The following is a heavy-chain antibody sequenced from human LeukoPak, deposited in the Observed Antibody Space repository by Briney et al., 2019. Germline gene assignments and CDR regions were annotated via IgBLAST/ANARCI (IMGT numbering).Heavy chain of an antibody. CDR2: IYYSGST. CDR1: GYSISSGYY. D-gene: IGHD3-22*01. Sequence: NPSESLSLTCAVSGYSISSGYYWGWIRQPPGKGLEWIGSIYYSGSTYYNPSLKSRVTISVDTSKNQFSLKLSSVTAADTAVYYCARDYYDSSGYFTAEYFQHWGQGTLVTVSS. CDR3: ARDYYDSSGYFTAEYFQH. J-gene: IGHJ1*01. V-gene: IGHV4-38-2*01.